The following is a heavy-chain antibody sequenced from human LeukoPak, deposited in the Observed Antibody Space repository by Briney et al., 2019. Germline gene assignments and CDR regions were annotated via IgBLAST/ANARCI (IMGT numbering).Heavy chain of an antibody. V-gene: IGHV3-48*02. Sequence: GGSLRRSCAASGFTFSSYSMNWVRQAPGMGLEWVSYISSSSSTRYYADSVKGRFTISRDKAKNSLYLQMNSLRDEDTAVYYCARGGAVGPNPYYSDFWGQGTLVTVSS. CDR1: GFTFSSYS. CDR3: ARGGAVGPNPYYSDF. J-gene: IGHJ4*02. D-gene: IGHD2-2*01. CDR2: ISSSSSTR.